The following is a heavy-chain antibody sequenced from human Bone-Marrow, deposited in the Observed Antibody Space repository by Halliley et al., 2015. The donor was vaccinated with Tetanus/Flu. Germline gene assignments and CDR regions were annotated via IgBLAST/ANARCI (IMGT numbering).Heavy chain of an antibody. CDR3: ARHVGYNYGHVDY. J-gene: IGHJ4*02. Sequence: TLSLTYIVSGGSISSIGYYWGWIRQPPGKGLEWIGSIYYNGAAYYNPSLKSRVTISVDTSNNQFSLRLSSVTAADTAMYYCARHVGYNYGHVDYWGQGTLVTVSS. CDR2: IYYNGAA. CDR1: GGSISSIGYY. V-gene: IGHV4-39*01. D-gene: IGHD5-18*01.